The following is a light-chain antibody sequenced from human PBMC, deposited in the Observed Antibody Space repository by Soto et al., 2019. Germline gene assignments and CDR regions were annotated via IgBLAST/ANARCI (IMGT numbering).Light chain of an antibody. CDR3: CSYAASNNLKV. CDR2: EVT. Sequence: QSALTQPPSASGSPGQSVTISCTGTSSDVGGYNYVSWYQQHPGKAPKLMIYEVTKRPSGVPDRFSGSKSGNTASLTDSGLQAEAEADYHCCSYAASNNLKVSGTWTKLTVL. CDR1: SSDVGGYNY. J-gene: IGLJ1*01. V-gene: IGLV2-8*01.